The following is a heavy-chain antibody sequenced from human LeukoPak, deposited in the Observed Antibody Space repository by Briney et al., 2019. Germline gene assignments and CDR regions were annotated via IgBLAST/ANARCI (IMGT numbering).Heavy chain of an antibody. CDR1: GFTFSSYA. V-gene: IGHV3-23*01. Sequence: PGGSLRLSCAASGFTFSSYAMSWVRQAPGKGLEWVSAISGSGGSTYYADSVKGRFTISRDNSKNTLYLQMNSLRAEDTAVYYCAKANSHDYGGKPDGVNYYYGMDVWGQGTTVTVSS. CDR3: AKANSHDYGGKPDGVNYYYGMDV. J-gene: IGHJ6*01. CDR2: ISGSGGST. D-gene: IGHD4-23*01.